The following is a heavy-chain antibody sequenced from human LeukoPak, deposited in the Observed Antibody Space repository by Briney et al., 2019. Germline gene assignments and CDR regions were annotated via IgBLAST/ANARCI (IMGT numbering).Heavy chain of an antibody. V-gene: IGHV4-30-2*06. CDR2: MYHSGNT. J-gene: IGHJ4*02. Sequence: SETLSLTCTVSGGSISSGTYYYSWIRQSPGKGLEWIGYMYHSGNTFYNPSLKSRVTISVDTSKNQFSLKLSSVTAADTAVYYCARTYSYVSDYWGQGTLVTVSS. CDR3: ARTYSYVSDY. D-gene: IGHD5-18*01. CDR1: GGSISSGTYY.